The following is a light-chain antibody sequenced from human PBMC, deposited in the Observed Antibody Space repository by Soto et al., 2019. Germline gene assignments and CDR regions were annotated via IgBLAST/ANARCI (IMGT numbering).Light chain of an antibody. CDR2: QTS. CDR1: QYINTR. Sequence: EIVLTQSPATLSSFPGDRVTLSCRASQYINTRFAWYQHRPGQDPRLRIYQTSIRAAGIPARFSASWTGTDLTLTISDVQPEDFEVYYCHQRQSWPRTFGQGTKVDI. V-gene: IGKV3-11*01. CDR3: HQRQSWPRT. J-gene: IGKJ1*01.